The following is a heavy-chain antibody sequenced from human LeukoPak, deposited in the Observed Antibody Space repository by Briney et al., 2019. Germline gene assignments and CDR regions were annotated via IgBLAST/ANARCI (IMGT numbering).Heavy chain of an antibody. V-gene: IGHV1-69*01. CDR2: IIPIFGTA. J-gene: IGHJ4*02. CDR1: GGTFSSYA. Sequence: SVKVPCKASGGTFSSYAISWVRQAPGQGLEWMGGIIPIFGTANYAQKFQGRVTITADESTSTAYMELSSLRSEDTAVYYCARDHATIGRYDYWGQGTLVTVSS. D-gene: IGHD3-9*01. CDR3: ARDHATIGRYDY.